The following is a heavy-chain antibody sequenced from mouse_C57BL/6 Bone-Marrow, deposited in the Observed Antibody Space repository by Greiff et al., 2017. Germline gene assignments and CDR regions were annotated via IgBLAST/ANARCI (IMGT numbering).Heavy chain of an antibody. CDR3: TTGYYEY. V-gene: IGHV14-4*01. Sequence: VQLKQSGAELVRPGASVKLSCTASGFNIKDDYMHWVKQRPEQGLEWIGWIDPENGDTEYASKFQGKATITADTSSNTAYLQLSSLTSEDTAVYYCTTGYYEYWGQGTTLTVSS. CDR1: GFNIKDDY. J-gene: IGHJ2*01. CDR2: IDPENGDT. D-gene: IGHD1-1*01.